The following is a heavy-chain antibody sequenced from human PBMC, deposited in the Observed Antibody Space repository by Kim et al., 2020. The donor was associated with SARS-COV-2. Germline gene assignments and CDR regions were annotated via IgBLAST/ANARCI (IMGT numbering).Heavy chain of an antibody. V-gene: IGHV1-69*01. CDR3: ARDKGDYFDY. CDR2: TA. J-gene: IGHJ4*02. Sequence: TANYAQKFQGRVTITADESTSTAYMELSSLRTEDTAVYYCARDKGDYFDYWGQGTLVTVSS. D-gene: IGHD3-16*01.